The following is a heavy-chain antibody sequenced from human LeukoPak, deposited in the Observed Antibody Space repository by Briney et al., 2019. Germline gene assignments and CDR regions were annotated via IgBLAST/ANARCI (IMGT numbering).Heavy chain of an antibody. CDR1: GFTFSSDG. CDR2: IRYDGSNK. J-gene: IGHJ6*02. D-gene: IGHD5-12*01. CDR3: AKDRGGYDSFGYYGMDV. V-gene: IGHV3-30*02. Sequence: PGGSLRLSCAASGFTFSSDGMHWVRQAPGEGLEWVAFIRYDGSNKYYADSVKGRFTISRDNSKNTLYLQMNSLRGDDTAVYYCAKDRGGYDSFGYYGMDVWGQGTTVTVSS.